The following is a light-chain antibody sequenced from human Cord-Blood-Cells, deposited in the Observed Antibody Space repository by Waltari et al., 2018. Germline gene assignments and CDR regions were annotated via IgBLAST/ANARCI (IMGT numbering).Light chain of an antibody. CDR3: QSADSSGTYWV. J-gene: IGLJ3*02. Sequence: SYELTQPPSVSVSPGQTARITCPGDALPKQYAYWYQQKPGQAPVLVIYKDSERPSGIPERFSGSSSGTTVTLTISGVQAEDDADYYCQSADSSGTYWVFGGGTKLTVL. V-gene: IGLV3-25*03. CDR1: ALPKQY. CDR2: KDS.